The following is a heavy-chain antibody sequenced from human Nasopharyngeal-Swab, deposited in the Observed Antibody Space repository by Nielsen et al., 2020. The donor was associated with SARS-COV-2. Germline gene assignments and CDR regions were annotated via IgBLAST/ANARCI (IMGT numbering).Heavy chain of an antibody. V-gene: IGHV4-59*01. CDR3: ARAIRLLWFGESYFDY. J-gene: IGHJ4*02. CDR1: GGSISSYY. CDR2: IYYSGST. Sequence: SETLSLTCTVSGGSISSYYWSWIRQPPGKGLEWIGYIYYSGSTNHNPSLKSRVTISVDTSKNQFSLKLSSVTAADTAVYYCARAIRLLWFGESYFDYWGQGTLVTVSS. D-gene: IGHD3-10*01.